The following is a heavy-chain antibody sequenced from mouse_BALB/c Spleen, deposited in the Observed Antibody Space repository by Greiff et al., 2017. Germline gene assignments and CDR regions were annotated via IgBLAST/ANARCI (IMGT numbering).Heavy chain of an antibody. CDR2: ISNGGGST. CDR3: ARHAIYYGNYGGFAY. CDR1: GFTFSSYT. Sequence: EVNVVESGGGLVQPGGSLKLSCAASGFTFSSYTMSWVRQTPEKRLEWVAYISNGGGSTYYPDTVKGRFTISRDNAKNTLYLQMSSLKSEDTAMYYCARHAIYYGNYGGFAYWGQGTLVTVSA. D-gene: IGHD2-1*01. J-gene: IGHJ3*01. V-gene: IGHV5-12-2*01.